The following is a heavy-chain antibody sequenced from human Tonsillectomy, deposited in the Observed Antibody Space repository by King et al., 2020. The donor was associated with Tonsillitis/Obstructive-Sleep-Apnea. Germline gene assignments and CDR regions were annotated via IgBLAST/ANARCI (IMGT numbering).Heavy chain of an antibody. CDR3: ARGVLRFWEWLTDVFDI. CDR1: GFTFSSYS. V-gene: IGHV3-21*01. CDR2: ISSSSSYI. J-gene: IGHJ3*02. D-gene: IGHD3-3*01. Sequence: VQLVESGGGLVKPGGSLRLSCAASGFTFSSYSMNWVRQAPGKGLEWVSSISSSSSYIYYADSVKGRFTISRDNAKNSLYLQMNSLRAEDTAVYYCARGVLRFWEWLTDVFDIWGQGKMVTVSS.